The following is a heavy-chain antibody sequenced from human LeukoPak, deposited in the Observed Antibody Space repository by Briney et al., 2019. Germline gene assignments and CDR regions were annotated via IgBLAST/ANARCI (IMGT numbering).Heavy chain of an antibody. V-gene: IGHV4-59*01. CDR2: IYYSGST. D-gene: IGHD2-15*01. Sequence: SETLSLTCTVSGGSSSSNYWSWIRQPPGKGLEWIGYIYYSGSTNYNPSLKSRVTISVDTSKNQFSLKLSSVTAADTAVYYCARASGGGYCSGGSCTNFDYWGQGTLVTVSS. J-gene: IGHJ4*02. CDR1: GGSSSSNY. CDR3: ARASGGGYCSGGSCTNFDY.